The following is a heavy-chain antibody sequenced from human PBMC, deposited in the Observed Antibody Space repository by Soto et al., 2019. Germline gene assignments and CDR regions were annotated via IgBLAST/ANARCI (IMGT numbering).Heavy chain of an antibody. Sequence: PGGSLRLSCAASGFTSSSYSMSWVRQAPGKGLEWVSGFRSSGDGGTTYYADSVKGRFTISRDNSKNTLFLQMNSLRAEDTAIYYCAKKVNSGPGSQYFDYWGQGTLVTVSS. V-gene: IGHV3-23*01. D-gene: IGHD3-10*01. CDR3: AKKVNSGPGSQYFDY. J-gene: IGHJ4*02. CDR2: FRSSGDGGTT. CDR1: GFTSSSYS.